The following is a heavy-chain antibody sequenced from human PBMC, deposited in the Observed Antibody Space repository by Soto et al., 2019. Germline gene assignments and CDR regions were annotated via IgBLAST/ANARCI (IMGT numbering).Heavy chain of an antibody. CDR2: IYYSGST. Sequence: SETLSLTCTVSGCSISSGGYYWSWIRQHPGKGLEWIGYIYYSGSTYYNPSLKSRVTISVDTSKNQFSLKLSSVTAADTAVYYCARAGYYDILTGYYNGPFDYWGQGTLVTVSS. CDR3: ARAGYYDILTGYYNGPFDY. D-gene: IGHD3-9*01. CDR1: GCSISSGGYY. J-gene: IGHJ4*02. V-gene: IGHV4-31*03.